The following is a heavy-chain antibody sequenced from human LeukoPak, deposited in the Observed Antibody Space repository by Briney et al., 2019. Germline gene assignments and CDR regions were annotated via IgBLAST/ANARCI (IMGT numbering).Heavy chain of an antibody. Sequence: ASVKVSCKASGYTFTGYYIHWVRQAPGQGLEWVGWINPNNGGTNYAQRFQGRVTMTRDTSISTAYMELSRLRSDDTAVYYCARDIEGGGGDYWAQGTLVTVSS. CDR3: ARDIEGGGGDY. CDR2: INPNNGGT. D-gene: IGHD2-15*01. J-gene: IGHJ4*02. CDR1: GYTFTGYY. V-gene: IGHV1-2*02.